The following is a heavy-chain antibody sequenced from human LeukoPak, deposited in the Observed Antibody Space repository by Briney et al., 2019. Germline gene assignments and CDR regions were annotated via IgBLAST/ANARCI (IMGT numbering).Heavy chain of an antibody. CDR3: ARDGVGYCSSTSCLRNRFDP. CDR1: GFTFSSYA. Sequence: GRSLRLSCAASGFTFSSYAMHWVRQAPGKGLEWVAVISYDGSNKYYADSVKGRFTISRDNSKNTLYLQMNSLRAEDTAVYYCARDGVGYCSSTSCLRNRFDPWGQGTLVTVSS. J-gene: IGHJ5*02. CDR2: ISYDGSNK. V-gene: IGHV3-30*01. D-gene: IGHD2-2*01.